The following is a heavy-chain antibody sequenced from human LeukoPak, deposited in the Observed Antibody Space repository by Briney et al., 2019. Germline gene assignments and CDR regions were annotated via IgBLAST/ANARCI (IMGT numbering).Heavy chain of an antibody. CDR3: ARHIVRGYYYDSSGDYFDY. CDR1: GYSFTSYW. Sequence: GESLKISCKGSGYSFTSYWIGWVRQMPGKGLEWMGIIYPGDSDTRYSPSFQGQVTISADTSISTAYLQWSSLKASDTAMYYCARHIVRGYYYDSSGDYFDYWGQGTLVTVSS. D-gene: IGHD3-22*01. CDR2: IYPGDSDT. V-gene: IGHV5-51*01. J-gene: IGHJ4*02.